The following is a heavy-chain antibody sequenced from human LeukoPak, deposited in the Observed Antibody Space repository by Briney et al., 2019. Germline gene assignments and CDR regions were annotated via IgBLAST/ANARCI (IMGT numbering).Heavy chain of an antibody. D-gene: IGHD6-19*01. V-gene: IGHV1-2*02. Sequence: ASVKLSCKASGYTFTGYYMHWVRQAPGQGLELMGWINPNSGGTNYAQKFQGRVTMTRDTSISTAYMALSRLRSDDTAVYYCARVGEGGSSGWYGPYYYDYWGQGTLVTVSS. J-gene: IGHJ4*02. CDR1: GYTFTGYY. CDR2: INPNSGGT. CDR3: ARVGEGGSSGWYGPYYYDY.